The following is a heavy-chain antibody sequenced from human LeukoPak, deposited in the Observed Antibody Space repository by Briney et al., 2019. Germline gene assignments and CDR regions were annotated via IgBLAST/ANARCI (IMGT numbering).Heavy chain of an antibody. V-gene: IGHV3-23*01. CDR1: GFTFSNYA. D-gene: IGHD4-17*01. CDR2: ISGSGGNT. Sequence: PGGSLRLSCAASGFTFSNYAMSWVRQAPGKGLEWVSSISGSGGNTYYADSVEGRFTISRDNSKNTLYLQMNSLRAEDTALYYCARGRGGDYVPSHFDYWGQGTLVTVSS. J-gene: IGHJ4*02. CDR3: ARGRGGDYVPSHFDY.